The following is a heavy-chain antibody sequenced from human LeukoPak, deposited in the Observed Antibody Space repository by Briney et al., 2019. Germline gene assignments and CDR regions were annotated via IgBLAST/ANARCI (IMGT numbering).Heavy chain of an antibody. D-gene: IGHD6-13*01. CDR1: GFTFSSYA. Sequence: PGGSLRLSCAASGFTFSSYAMTWVRQAPGKGLEWVSTIINSGGSTYHAHSVKGRFTISRDNSKNTLYLQMNSLRVEDTAIYYCAKHLRQQDRNDAFDIWGQGTMVTVSS. CDR3: AKHLRQQDRNDAFDI. V-gene: IGHV3-23*01. CDR2: IINSGGST. J-gene: IGHJ3*02.